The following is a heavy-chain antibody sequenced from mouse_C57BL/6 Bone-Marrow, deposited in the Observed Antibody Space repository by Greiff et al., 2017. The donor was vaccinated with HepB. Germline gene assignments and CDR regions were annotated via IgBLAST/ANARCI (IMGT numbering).Heavy chain of an antibody. Sequence: VKLMESGAELARPGASVKLSCKASGYTFTSYGISWVKQRTGQGLEWIGEIYPRSGNTYYNEKFKGKATLTADKSSSTAYMELRSLTSEDSAVYFCARCYYYAMDYWGQGTSVTVSS. CDR2: IYPRSGNT. CDR1: GYTFTSYG. CDR3: ARCYYYAMDY. V-gene: IGHV1-81*01. J-gene: IGHJ4*01.